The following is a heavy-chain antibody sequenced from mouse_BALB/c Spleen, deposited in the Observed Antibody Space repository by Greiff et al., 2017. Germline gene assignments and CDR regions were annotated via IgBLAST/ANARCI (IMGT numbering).Heavy chain of an antibody. D-gene: IGHD2-3*01. CDR3: ARSRDALDGYYPFAY. CDR2: IYPGNVNT. CDR1: GYTFTSYY. Sequence: QVQLKQSGPELVKPGASVRISCKASGYTFTSYYIHWVKQRPGQGLEWIGWIYPGNVNTKYNEKFKGKATLTADKSSSTAYMQLSSLTSEDSAVYFCARSRDALDGYYPFAYWGQGTLVTVSA. V-gene: IGHV1S56*01. J-gene: IGHJ3*01.